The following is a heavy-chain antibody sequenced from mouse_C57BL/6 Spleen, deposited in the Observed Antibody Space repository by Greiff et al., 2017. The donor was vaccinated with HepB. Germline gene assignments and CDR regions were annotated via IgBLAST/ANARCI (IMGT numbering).Heavy chain of an antibody. CDR2: INPNNGGT. CDR3: ARESYYSNYAWFAY. Sequence: EVQLQQSGPELVQPGASVKMSCKASGYTFTDYNMHWVKQSHGKSLEWIGYINPNNGGTSYHQKFKGKATFTVNKSSSTADMELRSLTSEYSAVYYCARESYYSNYAWFAYWGQGTLVTVSA. J-gene: IGHJ3*01. V-gene: IGHV1-22*01. CDR1: GYTFTDYN. D-gene: IGHD2-5*01.